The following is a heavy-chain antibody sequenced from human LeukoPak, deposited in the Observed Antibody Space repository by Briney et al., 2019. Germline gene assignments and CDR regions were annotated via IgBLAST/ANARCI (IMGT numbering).Heavy chain of an antibody. D-gene: IGHD3-3*01. CDR2: ISSSSSTI. CDR3: ATGIDYDLPDY. V-gene: IGHV3-48*01. CDR1: GFTFSSYS. Sequence: GGSLRLSCAASGFTFSSYSMSWVRQAPGKGLEWVSYISSSSSTIYYADSVKGRFTISRDNAKNSLYLQMNSLRAEDTAVYYCATGIDYDLPDYWGQGTLVTVSS. J-gene: IGHJ4*02.